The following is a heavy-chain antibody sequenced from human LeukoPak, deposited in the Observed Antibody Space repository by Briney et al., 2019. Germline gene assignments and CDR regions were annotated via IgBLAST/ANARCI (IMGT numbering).Heavy chain of an antibody. CDR3: ARDRGGVYCSSTSCYYDAFDI. J-gene: IGHJ3*02. Sequence: GGSLRLSCAASGFTFSSYAMHWVRQAPGKGLEWVAVISYDGSNKYYADSVKGRFTISRDNSKNTLYLQMNSLRAEDTAVYYCARDRGGVYCSSTSCYYDAFDIWGQGTMVTVSS. CDR2: ISYDGSNK. CDR1: GFTFSSYA. D-gene: IGHD2-2*01. V-gene: IGHV3-30-3*01.